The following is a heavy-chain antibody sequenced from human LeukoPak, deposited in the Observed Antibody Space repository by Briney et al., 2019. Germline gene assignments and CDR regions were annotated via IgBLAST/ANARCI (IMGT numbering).Heavy chain of an antibody. D-gene: IGHD2-15*01. CDR3: VGLVVPGWFDP. CDR1: GGSFSSYY. V-gene: IGHV4-59*04. J-gene: IGHJ5*02. Sequence: SETLSLTCAVYGGSFSSYYWAWIRQSPGKGLEWIANIYYSGSTYYNPSLNSRVTISVDTSKNQFSLKLSSVTATDTAVYHCVGLVVPGWFDPWGQGTLVTVSS. CDR2: IYYSGST.